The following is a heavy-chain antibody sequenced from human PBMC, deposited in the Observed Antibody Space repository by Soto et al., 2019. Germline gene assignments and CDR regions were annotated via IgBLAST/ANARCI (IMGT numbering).Heavy chain of an antibody. V-gene: IGHV3-33*01. CDR1: GFTVSSYG. D-gene: IGHD4-17*01. CDR2: IWYDGSNK. CDR3: ARDYRDYGDHNWFDP. Sequence: QVQLVESGGGVVQPGRSLRLSCAASGFTVSSYGMHWVRQAPGTGLEWVAVIWYDGSNKYYADSVKGRFTISRDNSKNTLYLQMNSLRAEDTAVYYCARDYRDYGDHNWFDPWGQGTLVTVSS. J-gene: IGHJ5*02.